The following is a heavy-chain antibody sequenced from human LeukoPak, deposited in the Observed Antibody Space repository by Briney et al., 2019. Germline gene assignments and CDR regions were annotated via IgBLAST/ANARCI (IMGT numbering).Heavy chain of an antibody. J-gene: IGHJ5*02. V-gene: IGHV1-18*01. CDR3: ARVVDTAMGNWFDP. Sequence: ASVKVSCKASGYTFTSYGISWLRQAPGQGLEWMGWISAYNGNTNYAQKLQGRVTMTTDTSTSTAYMELRSLRSDDTAVYYCARVVDTAMGNWFDPWGQGTLVTVSS. CDR1: GYTFTSYG. D-gene: IGHD5-18*01. CDR2: ISAYNGNT.